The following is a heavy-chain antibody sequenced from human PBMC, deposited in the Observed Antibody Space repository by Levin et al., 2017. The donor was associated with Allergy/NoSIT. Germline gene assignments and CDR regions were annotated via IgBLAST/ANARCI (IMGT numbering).Heavy chain of an antibody. CDR2: ISYDGSNK. Sequence: GGSLRLSCAASGFTFSSYAMHWVRQAPGKGLEWVAVISYDGSNKYYADSVKGRFTISRDNSKNTLYLQMNSLRAEDTAVYYCARDIFSHSSGWGGSPGDWGQGTLVTVSS. D-gene: IGHD6-19*01. J-gene: IGHJ4*02. CDR1: GFTFSSYA. CDR3: ARDIFSHSSGWGGSPGD. V-gene: IGHV3-30-3*01.